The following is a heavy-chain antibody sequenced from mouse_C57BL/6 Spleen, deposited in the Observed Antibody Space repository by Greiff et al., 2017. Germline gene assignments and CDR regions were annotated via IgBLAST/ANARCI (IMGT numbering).Heavy chain of an antibody. CDR1: GFSLTSYG. D-gene: IGHD2-5*01. CDR2: IWGGGST. CDR3: AKRNYSNYSYYAMDY. V-gene: IGHV2-9*01. Sequence: VKLVESGPGLVAPSQSLSITCTVSGFSLTSYGVDWVRQPPGQGLEWLGVIWGGGSTNYNSALMSRLSISKDNSKSQVFLKINSLQTDDTAMYYCAKRNYSNYSYYAMDYWGQGTPVTVSS. J-gene: IGHJ4*01.